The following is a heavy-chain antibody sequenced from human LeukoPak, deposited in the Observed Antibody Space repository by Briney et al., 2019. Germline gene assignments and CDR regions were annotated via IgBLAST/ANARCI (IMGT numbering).Heavy chain of an antibody. J-gene: IGHJ6*02. V-gene: IGHV3-33*01. D-gene: IGHD6-13*01. CDR3: ARDDGIAFYGMDV. CDR2: IWYDGSNK. Sequence: LPGGSLRLSCAASGFTFSSYGMHWVRQAPGKGLEWVAVIWYDGSNKYYADSVKGRFTISRDNSKNTLYLQMNSLRAEDTAVYYCARDDGIAFYGMDVWGQGTTVTVSS. CDR1: GFTFSSYG.